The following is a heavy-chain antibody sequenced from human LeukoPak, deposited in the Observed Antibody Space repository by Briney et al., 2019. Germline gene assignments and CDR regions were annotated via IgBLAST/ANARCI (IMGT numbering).Heavy chain of an antibody. V-gene: IGHV1-8*01. CDR1: GYTFTSYD. CDR2: MNPNSGNT. Sequence: ASVKVSCKASGYTFTSYDINWVRQATGQGLEWMGGMNPNSGNTGYAQKFQGRVTMTRNTSISTAYMELSSLRSEDTAVYYCARMYYYDSSVINWFGPWGQGTLVTVSS. D-gene: IGHD3-22*01. J-gene: IGHJ5*02. CDR3: ARMYYYDSSVINWFGP.